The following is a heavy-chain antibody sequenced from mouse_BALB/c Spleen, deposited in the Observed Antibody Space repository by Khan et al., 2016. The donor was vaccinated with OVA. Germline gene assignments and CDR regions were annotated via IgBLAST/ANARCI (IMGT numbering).Heavy chain of an antibody. J-gene: IGHJ4*01. CDR3: GRGRYCGDSAYAMDS. D-gene: IGHD2-13*01. Sequence: DLVKPGASVKLSCKASGYTFTSYWTNWIKQRPGQGLEWIGRNAPGSGSTSYNEMFKGKATLSVDTSSRTAYIQVSSLSSEDSAVFFCGRGRYCGDSAYAMDSWGQGTSLTVAS. CDR2: NAPGSGST. CDR1: GYTFTSYW. V-gene: IGHV1S41*01.